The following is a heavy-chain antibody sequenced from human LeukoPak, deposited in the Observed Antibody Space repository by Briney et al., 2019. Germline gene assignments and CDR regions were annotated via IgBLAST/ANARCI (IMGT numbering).Heavy chain of an antibody. D-gene: IGHD5-12*01. J-gene: IGHJ4*02. CDR1: GFTFDDYG. Sequence: PGGSLRLSCAASGFTFDDYGMSWVRQAPGKGLEWVSGINWNGGSTGYADSVKGRFTISRDNAKNSLYLQMNSLRAEDTALYYRARDPGYSGYDFPDYWGQGTLVTVSS. CDR3: ARDPGYSGYDFPDY. CDR2: INWNGGST. V-gene: IGHV3-20*04.